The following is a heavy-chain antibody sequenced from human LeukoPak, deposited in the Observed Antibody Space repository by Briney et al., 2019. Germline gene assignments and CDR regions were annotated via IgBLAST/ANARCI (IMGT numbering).Heavy chain of an antibody. CDR2: ISGSGGST. D-gene: IGHD3-22*01. Sequence: PGGSLRLSCAASGFTFSSYAMSWVRQAPGKGLEWVSAISGSGGSTYYADSVKGRFTISRDNSKNTLYLQMNSLRDEDTAVYYCARDGSYYDSSGYRHFDYWGQGTLVTVSS. CDR3: ARDGSYYDSSGYRHFDY. J-gene: IGHJ4*02. V-gene: IGHV3-23*01. CDR1: GFTFSSYA.